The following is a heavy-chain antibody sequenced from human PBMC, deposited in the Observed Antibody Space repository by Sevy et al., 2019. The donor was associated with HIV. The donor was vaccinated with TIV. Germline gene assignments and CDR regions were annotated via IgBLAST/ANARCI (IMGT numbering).Heavy chain of an antibody. D-gene: IGHD1-26*01. CDR2: ISSASTYT. Sequence: GGSLRLSCAASGFSFSDYYMTWIRQAPGKGLEWVSWISSASTYTVYADSVKGRFTISRDNSKNTLYLQMNSLRAEDTAVYYCASPGIVGAIDAFDIWGQGTMVTVSS. V-gene: IGHV3-11*03. CDR3: ASPGIVGAIDAFDI. J-gene: IGHJ3*02. CDR1: GFSFSDYY.